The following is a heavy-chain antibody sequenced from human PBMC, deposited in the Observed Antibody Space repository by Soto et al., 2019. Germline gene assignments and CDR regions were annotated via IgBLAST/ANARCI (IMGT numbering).Heavy chain of an antibody. D-gene: IGHD6-6*01. CDR1: VFTFSSYA. V-gene: IGHV3-23*01. J-gene: IGHJ2*01. Sequence: PGGSLRLSCAASVFTFSSYAMSWVRQAPGKGLEWVSAISGSGGSTYYADSVKGRFTISRDNSKNTLYLQMNSLRAEDTAVYYCAKDTRYRPAILSSSYHRMLHSCPASSSSDL. CDR3: AKDTRYRPAILSSSYHRMLHSCPASSSSDL. CDR2: ISGSGGST.